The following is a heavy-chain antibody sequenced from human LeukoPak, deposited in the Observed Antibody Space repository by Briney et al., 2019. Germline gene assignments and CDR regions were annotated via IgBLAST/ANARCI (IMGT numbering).Heavy chain of an antibody. D-gene: IGHD3-22*01. J-gene: IGHJ4*02. CDR3: ARELPPVVTYYFDY. V-gene: IGHV3-33*01. CDR1: GFXLSSFG. CDR2: IWYDGSNK. Sequence: GGSLRLSCAASGFXLSSFGIHWVRQAPGKGLQWVAVIWYDGSNKYYADSVKGRFTISRDNSKNTLYLQMNSLRAEDTAVYYCARELPPVVTYYFDYWGQGTLVTVSS.